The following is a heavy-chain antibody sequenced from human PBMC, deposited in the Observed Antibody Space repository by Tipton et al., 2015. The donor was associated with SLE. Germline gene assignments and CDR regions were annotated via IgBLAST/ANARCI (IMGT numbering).Heavy chain of an antibody. Sequence: LRLSCTLYRGSFSGYSWSWIRQSPGRGLEWIGEFNHTGSTNYNPSLKSRVTISVDTSKNQLSLRVNSVTAADAAVYYCAREAKYSGSYYNWFDTWGQGTLVTVSP. CDR2: FNHTGST. D-gene: IGHD1-26*01. V-gene: IGHV4-34*01. CDR3: AREAKYSGSYYNWFDT. CDR1: RGSFSGYS. J-gene: IGHJ5*02.